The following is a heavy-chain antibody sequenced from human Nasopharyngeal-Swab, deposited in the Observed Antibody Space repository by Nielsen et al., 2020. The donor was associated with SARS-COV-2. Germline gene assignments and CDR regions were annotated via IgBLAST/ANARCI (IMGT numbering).Heavy chain of an antibody. CDR3: ARGHPCGVELHDYYYYYMDV. Sequence: ASVKVSCKASGYTFTSYDINWVRQATGQGLEWMGWMNPNSGNTGYAQKFQGRVTMTRNTSISTAYMELSSLRSEDTAVYYCARGHPCGVELHDYYYYYMDVWGKGTTVTVSS. J-gene: IGHJ6*03. V-gene: IGHV1-8*01. CDR1: GYTFTSYD. D-gene: IGHD1-7*01. CDR2: MNPNSGNT.